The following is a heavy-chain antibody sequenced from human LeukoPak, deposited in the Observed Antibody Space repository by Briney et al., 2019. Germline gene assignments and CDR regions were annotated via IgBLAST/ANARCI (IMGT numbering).Heavy chain of an antibody. V-gene: IGHV4-30-4*01. CDR1: GGSISNGDSY. CDR3: ARQWSSGSYLNWFDP. Sequence: PSETLSLTCTVSGGSISNGDSYWTWVRQPPGKGLEYIGYIHYSGSTHYNPSLKSRVTIAIDTSKMQFSLRPSSVTAADTAVYYCARQWSSGSYLNWFDPWGQGTLVTVSS. CDR2: IHYSGST. D-gene: IGHD1-26*01. J-gene: IGHJ5*02.